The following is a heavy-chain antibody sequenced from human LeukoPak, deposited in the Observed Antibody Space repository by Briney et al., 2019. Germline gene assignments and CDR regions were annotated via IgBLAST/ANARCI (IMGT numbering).Heavy chain of an antibody. J-gene: IGHJ4*02. D-gene: IGHD1-26*01. CDR1: GGSISSSSYY. CDR3: ARGKQWELLRFDY. CDR2: IYYSGST. Sequence: PSETLSLTCTVSGGSISSSSYYWGWIRQPPGKGLEWIGSIYYSGSTYYNPSLKSRVTISVDTSKNQFSLKLSSVTAADTAVYYCARGKQWELLRFDYWGQGTLVTVSS. V-gene: IGHV4-39*07.